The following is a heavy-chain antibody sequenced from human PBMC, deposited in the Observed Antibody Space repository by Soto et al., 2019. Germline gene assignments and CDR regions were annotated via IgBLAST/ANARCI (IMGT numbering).Heavy chain of an antibody. CDR1: GGTFSNHA. V-gene: IGHV1-69*13. CDR3: SRGPDYAGYIDD. D-gene: IGHD4-17*01. CDR2: IILPFGTA. Sequence: ASVKVSCKASGGTFSNHAINWVRQAPGQGPEWMGGIILPFGTANYAQNFQGRVTITADESMTTAYLELNGLRSEDTAVYYCSRGPDYAGYIDDWGQGSLVTVYS. J-gene: IGHJ4*02.